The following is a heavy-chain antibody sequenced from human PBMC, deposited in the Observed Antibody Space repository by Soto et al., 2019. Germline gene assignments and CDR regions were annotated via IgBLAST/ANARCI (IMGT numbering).Heavy chain of an antibody. D-gene: IGHD6-13*01. Sequence: QVQLVESGGGVVQPGRSLRLSCAASGFTFSSYGMQWVRQSPGEGPEWVAIVANDGSTQYYAESVKGRFTISRDNSKTTLLLEMNTLNPGATSVSYWARSRGCSSWSHPDYWGQGTLVTVSS. J-gene: IGHJ4*02. CDR1: GFTFSSYG. V-gene: IGHV3-30*03. CDR3: ARSRGCSSWSHPDY. CDR2: VANDGSTQ.